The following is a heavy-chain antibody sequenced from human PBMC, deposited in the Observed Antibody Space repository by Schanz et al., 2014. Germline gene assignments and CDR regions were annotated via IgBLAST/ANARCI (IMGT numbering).Heavy chain of an antibody. CDR2: IWYDGNNK. V-gene: IGHV3-33*06. D-gene: IGHD1-1*01. Sequence: QVQLVESGGGVVQPGRSLRLSCAASGFTFSSYGMHWVRQAPGKGLEWVAVIWYDGNNKFYADSVKGRFIISRDNSKNTLDLQMNSLRAEDTAVYYCVKLPGATGTTSHFDYWGQGTLVTVSS. CDR3: VKLPGATGTTSHFDY. J-gene: IGHJ4*02. CDR1: GFTFSSYG.